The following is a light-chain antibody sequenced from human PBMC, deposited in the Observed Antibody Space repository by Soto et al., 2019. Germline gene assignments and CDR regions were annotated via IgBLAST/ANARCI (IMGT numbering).Light chain of an antibody. CDR1: QSVSSSY. CDR3: QQRSNWPRT. Sequence: ENVLTQSPGTLSLSPGERVTLSCRASQSVSSSYLAWYQQKPGQAPRLLIYDASNRATGIPARFSGSGSGTDFTLTISSLEPEDFAVYYCQQRSNWPRTFGQGTKVDIK. V-gene: IGKV3-11*01. CDR2: DAS. J-gene: IGKJ1*01.